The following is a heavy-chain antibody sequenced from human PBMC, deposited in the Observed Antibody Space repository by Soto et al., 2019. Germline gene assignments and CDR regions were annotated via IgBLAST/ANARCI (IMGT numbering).Heavy chain of an antibody. CDR3: ARVGSSGDYYGPIYYYYGMDV. CDR1: GGSIRSSSYY. V-gene: IGHV4-39*01. Sequence: PSETLSLTCTVSGGSIRSSSYYWGWIRQPPGKGLEWIGSIYYSGSTYYNPSLKSRVTISVDTSKNQFSLKLSSVTAADTAVYYCARVGSSGDYYGPIYYYYGMDVWGQGTTVSVSS. CDR2: IYYSGST. D-gene: IGHD3-22*01. J-gene: IGHJ6*02.